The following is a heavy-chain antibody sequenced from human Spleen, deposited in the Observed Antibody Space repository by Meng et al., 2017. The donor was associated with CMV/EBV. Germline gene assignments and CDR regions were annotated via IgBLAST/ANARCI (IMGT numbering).Heavy chain of an antibody. CDR1: GGTFSSHT. CDR3: ATFPRGYSFYHFDY. CDR2: IIPILDLT. D-gene: IGHD5-18*01. J-gene: IGHJ4*02. Sequence: SVKVSCKASGGTFSSHTINWVRQAPGQGLEWMGRIIPILDLTHYTQNFQGRVRIIADKATSTAYMELNSLRFEDTAVYYCATFPRGYSFYHFDYWGQGTLVTVSS. V-gene: IGHV1-69*02.